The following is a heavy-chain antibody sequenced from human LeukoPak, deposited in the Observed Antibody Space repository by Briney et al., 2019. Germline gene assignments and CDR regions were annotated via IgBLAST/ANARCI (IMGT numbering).Heavy chain of an antibody. Sequence: ASVKVSCKVSGYTLTELSMHWVRQAPGKGLEWMGWISAYNGNTNYAQKLQGRVTMTTDTSTSTAYMELRSLRSDDTAVYYCARGRAAAGTVFDYWGQGTLVTVSS. CDR1: GYTLTELS. CDR2: ISAYNGNT. CDR3: ARGRAAAGTVFDY. V-gene: IGHV1-18*01. D-gene: IGHD6-13*01. J-gene: IGHJ4*02.